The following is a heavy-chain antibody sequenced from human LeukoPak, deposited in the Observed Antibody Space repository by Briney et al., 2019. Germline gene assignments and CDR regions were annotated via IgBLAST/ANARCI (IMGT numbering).Heavy chain of an antibody. D-gene: IGHD3-16*02. CDR1: GFTFDNYA. J-gene: IGHJ4*02. V-gene: IGHV3-43*02. Sequence: QAGGSLRLSCAASGFTFDNYAMHWVRQAPGKGLEWVSLISGDGGNTYYADSVKGRFTISRDNSKNSLYLQMNSLRTEDTALYYCAKDMLGDYVWGSYRYLGLGDYWGQGTLVTVSS. CDR2: ISGDGGNT. CDR3: AKDMLGDYVWGSYRYLGLGDY.